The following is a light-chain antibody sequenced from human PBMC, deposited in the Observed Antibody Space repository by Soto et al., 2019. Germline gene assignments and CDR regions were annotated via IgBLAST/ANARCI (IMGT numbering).Light chain of an antibody. CDR2: EVS. CDR1: SSDVGGYNY. J-gene: IGLJ1*01. V-gene: IGLV2-14*01. Sequence: QSALTQPASVSGSPGQSITISCTGTSSDVGGYNYVSWYQHHPGKAPKLVIYEVSNRPSGVSNRFSGSKSGNTASLTISGLQAEDEAEYYCTSYTSSSTHVFGTGTKVT. CDR3: TSYTSSSTHV.